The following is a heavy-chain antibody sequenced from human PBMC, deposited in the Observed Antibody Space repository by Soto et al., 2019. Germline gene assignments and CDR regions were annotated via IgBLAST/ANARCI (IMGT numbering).Heavy chain of an antibody. CDR3: AKEGGEYSSGWYLPADAFDI. CDR1: GFTFSSYA. Sequence: GGSLRLSCAASGFTFSSYAMSWVRQAPGKGLEWVSAISGSGGSTYYTDSVKGRFTISSDNSKNTLYLQMNSLRAEDTAVYYCAKEGGEYSSGWYLPADAFDIWGQGTMVTVSS. V-gene: IGHV3-23*01. CDR2: ISGSGGST. J-gene: IGHJ3*02. D-gene: IGHD6-19*01.